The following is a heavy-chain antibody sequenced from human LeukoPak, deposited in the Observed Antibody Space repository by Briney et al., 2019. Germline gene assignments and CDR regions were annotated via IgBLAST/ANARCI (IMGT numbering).Heavy chain of an antibody. J-gene: IGHJ4*02. Sequence: GGSLRLSCAASEFTFSSYAMTWVRQAPGKGLGWASAFIYSGGSTYYADSVKGRFTISRDNSKNTLYLQMNSLRAEDTAVYYCAKDQRSIAVAGYFDYWGQGTLVTVSS. D-gene: IGHD6-19*01. CDR3: AKDQRSIAVAGYFDY. V-gene: IGHV3-23*01. CDR2: FIYSGGST. CDR1: EFTFSSYA.